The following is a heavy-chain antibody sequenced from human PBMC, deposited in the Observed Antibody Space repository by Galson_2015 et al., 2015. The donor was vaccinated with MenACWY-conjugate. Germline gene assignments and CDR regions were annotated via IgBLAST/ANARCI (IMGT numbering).Heavy chain of an antibody. CDR3: ARVGVWSGYYTNYYYGMDV. J-gene: IGHJ6*02. V-gene: IGHV3-48*02. CDR2: ISSSSTI. CDR1: GFTFSSYS. D-gene: IGHD3-3*01. Sequence: SLRLSCAASGFTFSSYSMNWVRQAPGKGLEWVSYISSSSTIYYADSVKGRFTISRDNAKNSLYLQMNSLRDEDTAVYYCARVGVWSGYYTNYYYGMDVWGQGTTVTVSS.